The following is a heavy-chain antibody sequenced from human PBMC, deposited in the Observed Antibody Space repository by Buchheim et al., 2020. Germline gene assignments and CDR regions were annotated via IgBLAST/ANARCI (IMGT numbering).Heavy chain of an antibody. Sequence: QVQLQQWGAGLLKPSETLSRTCDVYGGSFSGYYWSWIRKPPGKGVEGIGKIKHSGSNNYNPSLKSRVTKPVDTSKNQFTLQLSSVTAADTAVYYCARVTDGVVIRSLDPWGQGTL. CDR2: IKHSGSN. J-gene: IGHJ5*02. CDR1: GGSFSGYY. V-gene: IGHV4-34*01. D-gene: IGHD3-3*01. CDR3: ARVTDGVVIRSLDP.